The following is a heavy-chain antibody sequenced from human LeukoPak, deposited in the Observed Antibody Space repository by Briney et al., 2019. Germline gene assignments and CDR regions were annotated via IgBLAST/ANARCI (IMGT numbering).Heavy chain of an antibody. Sequence: SETLSLTCTVSGGSISSSSYYWGWIRQPPGKGLEWIGSIYYSGSTYYNPSLKSRATISVDTSKNQFSLKLSSVTAADTAVYYCARPDDYGVNWFDPWGQGTLVTVSS. CDR3: ARPDDYGVNWFDP. CDR1: GGSISSSSYY. D-gene: IGHD4-17*01. V-gene: IGHV4-39*01. CDR2: IYYSGST. J-gene: IGHJ5*02.